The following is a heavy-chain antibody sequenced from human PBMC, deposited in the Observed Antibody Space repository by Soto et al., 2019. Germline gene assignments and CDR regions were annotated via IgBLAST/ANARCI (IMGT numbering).Heavy chain of an antibody. Sequence: QVQLVQSGAEVKKPGASVKVSCNASGYTFTSDDINWVRQATGQGLEWMGWMNPNSGNTGYAQKLQGRVTTTRSTSTNTAYMELSSLRSEDTAVSYGAREKGSSGFDPWGQGTLVTVSS. J-gene: IGHJ5*02. CDR3: AREKGSSGFDP. V-gene: IGHV1-8*01. CDR2: MNPNSGNT. CDR1: GYTFTSDD. D-gene: IGHD6-6*01.